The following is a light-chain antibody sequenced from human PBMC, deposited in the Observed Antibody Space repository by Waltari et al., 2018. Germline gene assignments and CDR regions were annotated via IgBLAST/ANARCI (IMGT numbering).Light chain of an antibody. J-gene: IGLJ1*01. CDR2: HVS. CDR1: SSDIGIYTF. V-gene: IGLV2-14*03. Sequence: HSALTQPASVSGSPGQSITIPCTGTSSDIGIYTFVSWYQQHPGKSPKVMIYHVSNRPSGVSTRVSGSKSGNTASLTISGLQPEDEADYYCASETSTTTLYVFGSGTKVTVL. CDR3: ASETSTTTLYV.